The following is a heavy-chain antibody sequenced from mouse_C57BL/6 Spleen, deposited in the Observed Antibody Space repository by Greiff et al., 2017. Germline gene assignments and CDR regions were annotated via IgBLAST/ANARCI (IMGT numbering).Heavy chain of an antibody. CDR2: IYWDDDN. CDR3: AQDYDEDWFAY. J-gene: IGHJ3*01. Sequence: QVTLKVSGPGILQPSQSLSLTCSFSGFSLTTSCMGVCWRRQPSGKGLEWLVHIYWDDDNRNNPSLNGRVTISKNTYRNQIFLKITSVDTADTATYSDAQDYDEDWFAYWGQGTLVTVSA. D-gene: IGHD2-3*01. CDR1: GFSLTTSCMG. V-gene: IGHV8-12*01.